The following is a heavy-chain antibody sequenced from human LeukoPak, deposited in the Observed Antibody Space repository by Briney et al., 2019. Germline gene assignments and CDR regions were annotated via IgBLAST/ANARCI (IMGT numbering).Heavy chain of an antibody. V-gene: IGHV3-48*01. CDR2: FSSSSSTI. CDR1: GFTFSSYS. CDR3: ARGTIPYNWFDP. J-gene: IGHJ5*02. D-gene: IGHD3-3*01. Sequence: GGSLRLSCAAFGFTFSSYSMNWVRQAPGKGLEWVSYFSSSSSTIYYADSVKGRFTISRDNAKNSLYLQMNSLRAEDTAVYYCARGTIPYNWFDPWGQGTLVTVSS.